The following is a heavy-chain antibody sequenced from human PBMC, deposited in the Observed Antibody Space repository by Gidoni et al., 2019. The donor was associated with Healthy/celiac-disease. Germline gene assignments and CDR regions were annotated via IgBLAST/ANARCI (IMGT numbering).Heavy chain of an antibody. CDR1: GFTFSSYG. CDR2: IWYDGSNK. V-gene: IGHV3-33*01. D-gene: IGHD6-13*01. J-gene: IGHJ6*02. CDR3: ARNFYPVPELVWDYYYYGMDV. Sequence: QVQLVESGGGVVQPGRSLRLSCAASGFTFSSYGMHGVRQAPGKGLEWVAVIWYDGSNKYYADSVKGRFTISRDNSKNTLYLQMNSLRAEDTAVYYCARNFYPVPELVWDYYYYGMDVWGQGTTVTVSS.